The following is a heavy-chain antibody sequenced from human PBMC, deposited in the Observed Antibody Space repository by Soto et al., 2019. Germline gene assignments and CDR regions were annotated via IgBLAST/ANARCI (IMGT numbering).Heavy chain of an antibody. CDR2: IYYSGST. D-gene: IGHD1-7*01. Sequence: SETLSLTCTVSGGSISSGGYYWSWIRQHPGKGLEWIGYIYYSGSTYYNPSLKSRVTISVDTSKNQFSLKLSSVTAADTAVYYCARDSLVLGITGTTDAFDIWGQGTMVTVSS. CDR1: GGSISSGGYY. V-gene: IGHV4-31*03. J-gene: IGHJ3*02. CDR3: ARDSLVLGITGTTDAFDI.